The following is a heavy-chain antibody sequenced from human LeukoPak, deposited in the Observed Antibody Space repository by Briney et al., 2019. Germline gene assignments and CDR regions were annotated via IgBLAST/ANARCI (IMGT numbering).Heavy chain of an antibody. V-gene: IGHV4-34*01. CDR1: GGSFSGYY. CDR3: ARDDWQQYIDY. CDR2: INHSGST. Sequence: SETLSLTCAVYGGSFSGYYWSWIRQPPGKGLEWIGEINHSGSTNYNPSLKSRVTISVDTSKNQFSLKLSSVTAADTAVYYCARDDWQQYIDYWGQGTLVTVSS. D-gene: IGHD6-13*01. J-gene: IGHJ4*02.